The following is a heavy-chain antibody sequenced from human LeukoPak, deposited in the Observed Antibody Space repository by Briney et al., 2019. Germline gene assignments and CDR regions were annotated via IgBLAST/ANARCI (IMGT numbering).Heavy chain of an antibody. CDR1: GSRSSTYW. D-gene: IGHD1-14*01. V-gene: IGHV5-51*01. Sequence: GEPLKISCKGSGSRSSTYWIDWARQMPGKGLEWMGTIYPGDSDTRYSPSFEGQVTISADKSISTAYLQWSSLKASDTAMYYCARRPGNHPFDYWGQGTLVTDSS. J-gene: IGHJ4*02. CDR2: IYPGDSDT. CDR3: ARRPGNHPFDY.